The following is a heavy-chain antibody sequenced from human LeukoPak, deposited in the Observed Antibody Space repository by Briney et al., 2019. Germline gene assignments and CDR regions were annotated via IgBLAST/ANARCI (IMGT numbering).Heavy chain of an antibody. CDR1: GYTFTSYY. CDR2: INPSGGST. V-gene: IGHV1-46*01. D-gene: IGHD3-22*01. Sequence: ASVKVSCKASGYTFTSYYMHWVRQAPGQGLEWMGIINPSGGSTSYAQKSQGRVTMTRDTSTSTVYMELSSLRSEDTAVYYCARDQSYDSSGYYYDAFDIWGPGTMVTVSS. CDR3: ARDQSYDSSGYYYDAFDI. J-gene: IGHJ3*02.